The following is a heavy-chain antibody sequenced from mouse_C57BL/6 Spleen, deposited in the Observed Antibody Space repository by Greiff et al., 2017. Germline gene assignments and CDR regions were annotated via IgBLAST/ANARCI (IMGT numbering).Heavy chain of an antibody. D-gene: IGHD1-1*01. V-gene: IGHV1-18*01. Sequence: VQLQQSGPELVKPGASVKIPCKASGYTFTDYNLAWVKQSHGKSLEWIGDINPNNGGTIYNQKFKGKATLTVDKSSSTAYMELRSLTSEDTAVYYCARSLIDYYGSSYGDYAMDYWGQGTSVTVSS. CDR1: GYTFTDYN. CDR2: INPNNGGT. J-gene: IGHJ4*01. CDR3: ARSLIDYYGSSYGDYAMDY.